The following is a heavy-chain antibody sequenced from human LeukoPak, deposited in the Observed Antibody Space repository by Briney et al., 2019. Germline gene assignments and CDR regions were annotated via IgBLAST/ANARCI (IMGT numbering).Heavy chain of an antibody. CDR1: GGSFSGYY. CDR3: ARGSGASGY. J-gene: IGHJ4*02. V-gene: IGHV4-34*01. D-gene: IGHD1-26*01. CDR2: INHSGST. Sequence: PSETLSLTCAVYGGSFSGYYWSWIRQPPGKGPEWIGEINHSGSTNYNPSLKSRVTISVDTSKNQFSLKLSSVTAADTAVYYCARGSGASGYWGQGTLVTVSS.